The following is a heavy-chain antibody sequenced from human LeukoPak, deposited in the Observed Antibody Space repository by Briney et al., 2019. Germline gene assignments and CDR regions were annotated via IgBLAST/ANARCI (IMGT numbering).Heavy chain of an antibody. D-gene: IGHD3-3*01. V-gene: IGHV4-34*01. Sequence: PSETLSLTCAVYGGSFSGYYWSWIRQPPGKGLEWIGEINHSGSTNYNPSLKSRVTISIDTSKNQFSLKLTSVTAADTAVYYCARGGDYDFWSGHNYYYYYMDVWGKGTTVTVSS. J-gene: IGHJ6*03. CDR1: GGSFSGYY. CDR2: INHSGST. CDR3: ARGGDYDFWSGHNYYYYYMDV.